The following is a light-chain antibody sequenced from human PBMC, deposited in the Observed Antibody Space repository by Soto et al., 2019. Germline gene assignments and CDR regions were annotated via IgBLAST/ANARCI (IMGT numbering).Light chain of an antibody. CDR3: CSYAGSDTLDV. CDR2: DVS. J-gene: IGLJ1*01. Sequence: QSVLTQPRSVSGSPGQSVTISCTGTSSDVGGYNYVSWYQQHPGKAPKLMIYDVSKRPSGVPDRFSGSKSGNTASLTISGLEAEDAAEYYCCSYAGSDTLDVFGTGTTLTVL. V-gene: IGLV2-11*01. CDR1: SSDVGGYNY.